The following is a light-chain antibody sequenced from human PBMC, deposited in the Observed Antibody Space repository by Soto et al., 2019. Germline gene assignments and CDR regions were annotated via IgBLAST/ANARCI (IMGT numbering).Light chain of an antibody. CDR2: DAS. Sequence: DIQMNQSPSTLSASVGDRVTITCRASHSISSWLAWYQQKPGKAPKLLIYDASSLESGVPSRFSGSGSGTEFTLTISSLQPDDFATYYCQQYNSYPWTFGQGTKVDIK. CDR1: HSISSW. J-gene: IGKJ1*01. V-gene: IGKV1-5*01. CDR3: QQYNSYPWT.